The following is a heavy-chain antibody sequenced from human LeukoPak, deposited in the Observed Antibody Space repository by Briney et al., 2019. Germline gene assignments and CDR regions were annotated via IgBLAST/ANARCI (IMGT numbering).Heavy chain of an antibody. V-gene: IGHV3-21*01. J-gene: IGHJ4*02. CDR1: GFTFSSYN. D-gene: IGHD2-15*01. CDR2: ISRTGTYI. CDR3: ARVLETDCTSGSCYSGLDY. Sequence: GGSLRLSCAASGFTFSSYNTKWVRQAPGEGLEWVSSISRTGTYIYYADSVKGRFTVSRDNAQKSLYLQMNSLRVEDTAVYYCARVLETDCTSGSCYSGLDYWGQGTMVTVSS.